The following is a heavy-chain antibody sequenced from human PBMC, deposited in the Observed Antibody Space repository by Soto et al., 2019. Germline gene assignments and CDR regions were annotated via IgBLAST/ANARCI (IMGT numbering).Heavy chain of an antibody. V-gene: IGHV3-23*01. Sequence: PGGSLRLSCAASGFTFSSYAMSWVRQAPGKGLEWVSAISGSGGSTYYADSVKGRFTISRDNSKNTLYLQMNSLRAEDTAVYYCAKDNVLRYFDWLLEVPHFDYWGQGTLVTVSS. CDR3: AKDNVLRYFDWLLEVPHFDY. J-gene: IGHJ4*02. D-gene: IGHD3-9*01. CDR1: GFTFSSYA. CDR2: ISGSGGST.